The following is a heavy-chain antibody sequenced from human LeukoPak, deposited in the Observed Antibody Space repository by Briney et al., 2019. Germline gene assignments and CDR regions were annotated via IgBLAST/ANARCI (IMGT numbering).Heavy chain of an antibody. Sequence: GGSLRLSCAVSGFTFSDAWMSWVRQAAGRGLEWLGRIKSKTDGGTTDYAAPAKGRFTISRDDSKNTLYLQMNSLETEDSAVYYCSTSRWRYDVSGYDYWGQGTLVTVSP. J-gene: IGHJ4*02. D-gene: IGHD5-12*01. CDR3: STSRWRYDVSGYDY. CDR2: IKSKTDGGTT. CDR1: GFTFSDAW. V-gene: IGHV3-15*01.